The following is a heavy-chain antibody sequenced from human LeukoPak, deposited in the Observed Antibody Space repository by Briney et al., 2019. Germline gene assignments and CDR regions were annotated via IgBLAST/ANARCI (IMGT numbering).Heavy chain of an antibody. D-gene: IGHD2-2*01. J-gene: IGHJ4*02. Sequence: GGSLRLSCAVSGFTFSNFAMSWVRQAPGKGLEWVSAITGSGGATFYAESVKGRFTISRDNSKRMLYLQMNSLRAEDTATYHCAKGVVGYCSSDSCYAYDSCGQGTLVTVSS. CDR1: GFTFSNFA. CDR2: ITGSGGAT. V-gene: IGHV3-23*01. CDR3: AKGVVGYCSSDSCYAYDS.